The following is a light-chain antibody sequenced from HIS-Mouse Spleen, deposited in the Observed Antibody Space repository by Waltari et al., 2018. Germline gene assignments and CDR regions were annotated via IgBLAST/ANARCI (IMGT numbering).Light chain of an antibody. CDR3: AAWDDSLSGPV. Sequence: QSVLTQPPSASGTPGQRVTISCSGSSPNIGSNYVYWYQQLPGTAPKLLIYRNNQRPSRVPDRFSGSKSGPPGSRAISVLRSEDEADYDCAAWDDSLSGPVFGGGTKLTVL. CDR2: RNN. J-gene: IGLJ3*02. V-gene: IGLV1-47*01. CDR1: SPNIGSNY.